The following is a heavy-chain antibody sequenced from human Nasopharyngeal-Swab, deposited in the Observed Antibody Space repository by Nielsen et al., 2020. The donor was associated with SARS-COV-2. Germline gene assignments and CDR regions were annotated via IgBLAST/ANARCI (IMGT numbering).Heavy chain of an antibody. V-gene: IGHV3-74*01. Sequence: GESLKISCAASGFTFSRYWMHWVRQVPGKGLVWVSRIDTDGSTTDHADSAKGRFTISRDNAKNTLYLQMNNLRAEDTALYYCARDVAGADSAWSQGTLVTVSS. CDR3: ARDVAGADSA. CDR2: IDTDGSTT. J-gene: IGHJ5*02. D-gene: IGHD2-21*01. CDR1: GFTFSRYW.